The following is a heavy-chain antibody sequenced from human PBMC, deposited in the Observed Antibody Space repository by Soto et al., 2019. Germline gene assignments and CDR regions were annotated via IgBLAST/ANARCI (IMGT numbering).Heavy chain of an antibody. CDR3: ARGEYYYDSSVYHVTPNWGY. Sequence: QVQLVQSGAEVKKPGSSVKVSCKASGGTFSRYAISWVRQAPGQGLEWMGGIIPVFGKANYAEKFQGRVTITADESTNTGYMELKSLTSEDTAVYYCARGEYYYDSSVYHVTPNWGYWGQGTLVTVSS. CDR2: IIPVFGKA. D-gene: IGHD3-22*01. V-gene: IGHV1-69*01. J-gene: IGHJ4*02. CDR1: GGTFSRYA.